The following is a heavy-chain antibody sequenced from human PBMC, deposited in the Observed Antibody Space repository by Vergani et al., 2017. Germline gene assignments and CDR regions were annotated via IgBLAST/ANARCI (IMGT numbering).Heavy chain of an antibody. Sequence: QVQLVESGGGVVQPGGSLRLSCAASGFTFSSYGMHWVRQAPGKGLEWVAFIRYDGSNKYYADSVKGRFTISRDNSKNTLYLQMNSLRAEDTAVYYCAKYHSSGYFDWLLADDYWGQGTLVTVSS. CDR3: AKYHSSGYFDWLLADDY. CDR1: GFTFSSYG. CDR2: IRYDGSNK. J-gene: IGHJ4*02. V-gene: IGHV3-30*02. D-gene: IGHD3-9*01.